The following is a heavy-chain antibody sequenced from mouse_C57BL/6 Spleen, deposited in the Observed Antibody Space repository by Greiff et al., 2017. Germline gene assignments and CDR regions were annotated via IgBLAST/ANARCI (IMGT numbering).Heavy chain of an antibody. CDR3: ASDYYGRDYYAMDY. Sequence: VQLQQSGPELVKPGASVKISCKASGYAFSSSWMNWVKQRPGKGLEWIGRIYPGDGDTNYNGKFKGKATLTADKSSSTAYMQLSSLTSEDSAVYFCASDYYGRDYYAMDYWGQGTSVTVSS. J-gene: IGHJ4*01. D-gene: IGHD1-1*01. V-gene: IGHV1-82*01. CDR2: IYPGDGDT. CDR1: GYAFSSSW.